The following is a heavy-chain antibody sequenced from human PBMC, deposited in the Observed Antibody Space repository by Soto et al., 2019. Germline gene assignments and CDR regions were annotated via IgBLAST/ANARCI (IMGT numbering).Heavy chain of an antibody. V-gene: IGHV3-15*01. J-gene: IGHJ5*02. Sequence: EVQLVESGGGLVKPGGSLRLSCAASDFSVTNAWMSWVRQAPGKGLEWVGRIKSKSDGGTTDYAAPVKGRLTISRDDSKTTLYPKMNSLKAEDTAVYYCTTYLYCRSTSCYPENWFDPWGQGTLVTVSS. D-gene: IGHD2-2*01. CDR2: IKSKSDGGTT. CDR1: DFSVTNAW. CDR3: TTYLYCRSTSCYPENWFDP.